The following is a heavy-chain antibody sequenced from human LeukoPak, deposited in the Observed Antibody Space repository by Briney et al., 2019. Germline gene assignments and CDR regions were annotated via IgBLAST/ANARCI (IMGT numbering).Heavy chain of an antibody. CDR1: GYTFTGYY. J-gene: IGHJ3*02. CDR2: INPNSGGT. CDR3: AAGPYGDYLSAAFDI. V-gene: IGHV1-2*02. D-gene: IGHD4-17*01. Sequence: ASVKVSCKASGYTFTGYYMHWVRQAPGQGLEWMGWINPNSGGTNYAQKFQGRVTMTRGTSISTAYMELSRLRSDDTAVYYCAAGPYGDYLSAAFDIWGQGTMVTVSS.